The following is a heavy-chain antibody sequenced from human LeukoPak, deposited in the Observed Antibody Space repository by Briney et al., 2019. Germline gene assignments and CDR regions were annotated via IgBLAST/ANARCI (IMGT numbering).Heavy chain of an antibody. CDR2: ISYDGSNK. V-gene: IGHV3-30-3*01. Sequence: PGGSLRLSCAASGFTFSGYAMHWVRQAPGKGLEWVAVISYDGSNKYYADSVKGRFTISRDNSKNTLYLQMNSLRAEDTAVYYCAGDRGSGWTTNWFDPWGQGTLVTVSS. D-gene: IGHD6-19*01. CDR1: GFTFSGYA. CDR3: AGDRGSGWTTNWFDP. J-gene: IGHJ5*02.